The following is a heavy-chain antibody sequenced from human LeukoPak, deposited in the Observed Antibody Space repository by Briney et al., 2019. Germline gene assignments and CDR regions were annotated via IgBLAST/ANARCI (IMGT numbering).Heavy chain of an antibody. CDR3: ARVLRFLEWFDYMDA. V-gene: IGHV1-8*01. D-gene: IGHD3-3*01. J-gene: IGHJ6*03. CDR2: MNPNSGNT. CDR1: GYTFTSYD. Sequence: GASVKVSCKASGYTFTSYDINWVRQATGQGLEWMGWMNPNSGNTGYAQKFQGRVTMTRNTSISTAYMELSSLRSEDTAVYYCARVLRFLEWFDYMDAWGKGTTVTVSS.